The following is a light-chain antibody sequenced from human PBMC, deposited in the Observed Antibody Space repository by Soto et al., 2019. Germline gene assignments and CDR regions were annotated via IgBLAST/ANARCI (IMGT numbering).Light chain of an antibody. CDR1: QSIGSW. Sequence: DIQMTQSPSTLSASVGDRVTITCRASQSIGSWLAWYQQKPGKAPKLLIYKASSLESGVPSRFSGSGSGTEFTLTISSLQPDDFATYYCQQYNSYSKFGQGTKV. CDR3: QQYNSYSK. J-gene: IGKJ1*01. CDR2: KAS. V-gene: IGKV1-5*03.